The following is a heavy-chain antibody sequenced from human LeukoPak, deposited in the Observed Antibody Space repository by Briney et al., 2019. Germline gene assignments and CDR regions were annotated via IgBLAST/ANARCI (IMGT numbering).Heavy chain of an antibody. CDR3: AIPEVGKEGAFDI. Sequence: GSVKVSCKASGNTLTGYYMQWVRQAPGQGLEWMGWINTYSGGTNYAQKFQGRVTMTRDTSITTAYMELSRLRSDDTAVYYCAIPEVGKEGAFDIWGQGTMVTVSS. CDR2: INTYSGGT. V-gene: IGHV1-2*02. D-gene: IGHD1-14*01. J-gene: IGHJ3*02. CDR1: GNTLTGYY.